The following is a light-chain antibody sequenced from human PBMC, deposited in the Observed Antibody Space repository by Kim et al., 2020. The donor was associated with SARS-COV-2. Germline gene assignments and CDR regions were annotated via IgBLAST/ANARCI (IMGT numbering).Light chain of an antibody. CDR3: NSRDSSGNLVV. V-gene: IGLV3-19*01. CDR1: SLRVYY. CDR2: GKN. J-gene: IGLJ2*01. Sequence: SSELIQDPAMSVALGQTVRITCQGDSLRVYYASWYQQKPGQAPVLVIFGKNNRPSGIPDRFSGSSSENTASLTITGSQAEDEADYYCNSRDSSGNLVVFGGGTQVT.